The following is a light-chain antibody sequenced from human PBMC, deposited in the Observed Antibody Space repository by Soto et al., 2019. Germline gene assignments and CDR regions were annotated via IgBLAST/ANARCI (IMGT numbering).Light chain of an antibody. CDR1: QSVSSN. V-gene: IGKV3-15*01. CDR3: QQYNNWRSWT. Sequence: EIVMPQSPATLSVSPGERATLSCRPSQSVSSNLAWYQQKPGQAPRLLIYGASTRAPGIPARFSGSGSGTEFTLTISSLQSEDFAVYYCQQYNNWRSWTFGQGTKVEIK. J-gene: IGKJ1*01. CDR2: GAS.